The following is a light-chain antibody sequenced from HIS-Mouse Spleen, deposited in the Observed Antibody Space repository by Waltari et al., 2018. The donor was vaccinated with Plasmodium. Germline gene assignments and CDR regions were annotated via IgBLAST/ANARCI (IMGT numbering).Light chain of an antibody. J-gene: IGLJ2*01. CDR1: SPRSYY. CDR3: NSRDSSGNQRV. CDR2: GKD. Sequence: SSELTPDPAVSVALGPTVRITCQGDSPRSYYASWYQQKPGQAPVRAIYGKDNRPSGSRDRFSGTSAGDTAALTITVAQAEDEADDYCNSRDSSGNQRVFGGGTKLTVL. V-gene: IGLV3-19*01.